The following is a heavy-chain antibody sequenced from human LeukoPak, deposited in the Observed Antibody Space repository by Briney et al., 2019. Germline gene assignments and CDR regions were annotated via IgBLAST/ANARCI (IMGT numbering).Heavy chain of an antibody. D-gene: IGHD1-26*01. Sequence: GGSLRLSCAASGFTFSNYNMNWVRQAPGKGLEWVSSITSTSSYIYYADSVKGRFTISRDNAENSLYLQMNSLRAEDTAVYYCARDPYTGSYGDYYYYYMDVWGKGTTVTISS. V-gene: IGHV3-21*01. CDR2: ITSTSSYI. CDR1: GFTFSNYN. J-gene: IGHJ6*03. CDR3: ARDPYTGSYGDYYYYYMDV.